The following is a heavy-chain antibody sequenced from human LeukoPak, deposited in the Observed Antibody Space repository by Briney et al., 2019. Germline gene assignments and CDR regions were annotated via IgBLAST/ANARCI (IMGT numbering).Heavy chain of an antibody. Sequence: SETLSLTCTVSGGSISSSSYYWGWLRQPPGKGLEWIGSIYYSGSTYYNPSLKSRVTISVDTSKNQFSLKLSSVTAADTAVYYCARLISGSYSLYYWGQGTLVTVSS. J-gene: IGHJ4*02. CDR2: IYYSGST. CDR3: ARLISGSYSLYY. CDR1: GGSISSSSYY. D-gene: IGHD1-26*01. V-gene: IGHV4-39*01.